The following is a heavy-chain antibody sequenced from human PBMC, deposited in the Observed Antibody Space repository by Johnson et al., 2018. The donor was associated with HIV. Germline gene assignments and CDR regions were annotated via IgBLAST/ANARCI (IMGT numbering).Heavy chain of an antibody. CDR3: ARVDGSTWYSLYDAFDI. CDR1: GFTFSNYA. D-gene: IGHD6-13*01. Sequence: VQLVESGGGVVQPGRSLRLSCAASGFTFSNYAMHWVRQAPGKGLEWVANIKQDGSEKYYVDSVKGRFTISRDNAKKSLYLQMNSLRAEDTAVYYCARVDGSTWYSLYDAFDIWGQGTMVTVSS. CDR2: IKQDGSEK. V-gene: IGHV3-7*01. J-gene: IGHJ3*02.